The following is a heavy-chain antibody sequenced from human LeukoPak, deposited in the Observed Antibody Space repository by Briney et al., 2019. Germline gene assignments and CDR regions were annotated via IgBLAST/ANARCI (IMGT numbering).Heavy chain of an antibody. J-gene: IGHJ4*02. Sequence: GGSLRLSCAASGFTFSSYAMSWVRQAPGKGLEWVSAISGSGGSTYYADSVKGRFTISRDNSKNTLYLQMNSLKTEDTAVYYCTTDGVGVEGATYDNWGQGTLVSVSS. V-gene: IGHV3-23*01. CDR2: ISGSGGST. CDR3: TTDGVGVEGATYDN. CDR1: GFTFSSYA. D-gene: IGHD1-26*01.